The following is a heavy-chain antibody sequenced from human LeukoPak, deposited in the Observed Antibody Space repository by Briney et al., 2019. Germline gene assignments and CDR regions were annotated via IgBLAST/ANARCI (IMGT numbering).Heavy chain of an antibody. CDR1: EFTFSSYW. Sequence: GGSLRLSCAASEFTFSSYWMSWVRQAPGKGLEWVANIKQDGSEKYYVDSVKGRFTISRDNAKNSLYLQMNSLRAEDTAVYYCASQYYYDSSGYNYWGQGTLVTVSS. J-gene: IGHJ4*02. CDR2: IKQDGSEK. V-gene: IGHV3-7*01. D-gene: IGHD3-22*01. CDR3: ASQYYYDSSGYNY.